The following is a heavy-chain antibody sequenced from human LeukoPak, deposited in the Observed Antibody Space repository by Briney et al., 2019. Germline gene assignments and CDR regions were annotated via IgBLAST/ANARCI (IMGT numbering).Heavy chain of an antibody. V-gene: IGHV1-2*02. CDR1: GYTFTDYY. D-gene: IGHD3-22*01. CDR3: ARASYYYDSSGNPGYFFDY. J-gene: IGHJ4*02. Sequence: ASVKLSCTASGYTFTDYYMPWVREAPGPGLEWMGWINPNSGGTNYAQKFQGRVTMTRDTSISTAYMELSRLRSDDTAVYYCARASYYYDSSGNPGYFFDYWGQGTLVTVSS. CDR2: INPNSGGT.